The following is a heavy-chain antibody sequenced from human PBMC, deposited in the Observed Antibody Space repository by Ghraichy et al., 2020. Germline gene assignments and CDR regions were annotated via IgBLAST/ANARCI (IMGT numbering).Heavy chain of an antibody. J-gene: IGHJ4*02. CDR1: RFTFSSYA. Sequence: GGSLRLSCAASRFTFSSYAMSWVRQAPGKGLEWVSAISGSGGSTYYADSVKGRFTISRDNSKNTLYLQMNSLRAEDTAVYYCAKDLRGYCNSASCPRGGNYFDYWGQGTLVTVSS. D-gene: IGHD2-2*01. CDR3: AKDLRGYCNSASCPRGGNYFDY. CDR2: ISGSGGST. V-gene: IGHV3-23*01.